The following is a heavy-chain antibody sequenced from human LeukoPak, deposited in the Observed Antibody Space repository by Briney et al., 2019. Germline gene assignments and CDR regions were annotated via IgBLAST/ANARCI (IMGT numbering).Heavy chain of an antibody. CDR1: GYSLTDYW. J-gene: IGHJ5*02. V-gene: IGHV5-51*01. Sequence: KPGESLTISCRGSGYSLTDYWVAWVRHMPGKGLEWMGFIWPGDSRTRYSPSCPGQVTMSVDKSINTAYLQWSSLEASDTAVYYCARRAQGPNWNDGNWFDPWGQGTLVTVSS. CDR3: ARRAQGPNWNDGNWFDP. D-gene: IGHD1-20*01. CDR2: IWPGDSRT.